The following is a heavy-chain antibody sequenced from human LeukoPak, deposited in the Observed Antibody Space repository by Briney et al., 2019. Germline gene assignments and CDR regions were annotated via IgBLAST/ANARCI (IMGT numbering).Heavy chain of an antibody. D-gene: IGHD3/OR15-3a*01. CDR2: IYYSGST. CDR3: ARRTGSHDY. Sequence: PSETLSLTCTVSGGSISSSSYYWGWIRQPPGKGLEWIGSIYYSGSTHYNPSLKSRVTISVDTSKNQFSLKLSSVTAADTAVYYCARRTGSHDYWGQGTLVTVSS. CDR1: GGSISSSSYY. J-gene: IGHJ4*02. V-gene: IGHV4-39*01.